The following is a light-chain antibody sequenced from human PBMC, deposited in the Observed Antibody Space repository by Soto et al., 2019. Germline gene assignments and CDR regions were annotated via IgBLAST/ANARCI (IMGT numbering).Light chain of an antibody. CDR3: SSYTSSSTLVV. CDR2: DVS. J-gene: IGLJ2*01. Sequence: QSALTQPASVSGSPGQSITISCTGTSSDVGGYNYVSWYQQHPGKAPKLMIYDVSNRPSGVSNRFSGSKSGNTASLTISGLQAEDEAEYYCSSYTSSSTLVVFDGGTKVTVL. CDR1: SSDVGGYNY. V-gene: IGLV2-14*01.